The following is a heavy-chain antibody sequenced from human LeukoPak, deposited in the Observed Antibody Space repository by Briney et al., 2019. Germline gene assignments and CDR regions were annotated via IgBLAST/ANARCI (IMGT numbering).Heavy chain of an antibody. J-gene: IGHJ4*02. CDR3: ARSDRVVVAATPY. CDR1: GFTFSSYA. CDR2: ISGSGGST. D-gene: IGHD2-15*01. Sequence: QTGGSLRLSCAASGFTFSSYAMSWVRQAPGKGLEWVSAISGSGGSTYYADSVKGRFTISRDNAKNSLYLQMNSLRAEDTAVYYCARSDRVVVAATPYWGQGTLVTVSS. V-gene: IGHV3-23*01.